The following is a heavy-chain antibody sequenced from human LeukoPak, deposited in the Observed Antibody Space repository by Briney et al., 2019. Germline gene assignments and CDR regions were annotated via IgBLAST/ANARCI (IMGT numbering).Heavy chain of an antibody. V-gene: IGHV3-48*02. CDR2: IRSSDRAI. J-gene: IGHJ4*02. CDR1: GFTFSTYS. Sequence: GGSLRLSCVASGFTFSTYSMNWVRQAPGKALEWVSYIRSSDRAIYYADSVTGRFTISRDNAKNSLYLQMHSLRDEDTAVYYCARDRDWAFDYWGQGTLVTVSS. D-gene: IGHD3-9*01. CDR3: ARDRDWAFDY.